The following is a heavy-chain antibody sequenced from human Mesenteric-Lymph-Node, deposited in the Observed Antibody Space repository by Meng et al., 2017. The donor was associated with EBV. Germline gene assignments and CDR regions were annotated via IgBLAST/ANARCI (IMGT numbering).Heavy chain of an antibody. V-gene: IGHV1-2*06. D-gene: IGHD3-9*01. CDR1: GYTFIAYY. J-gene: IGHJ5*02. Sequence: LVQSGAEVKKPGASVKVSCKASGYTFIAYYMHWVRQAPGQGLEWMGRINPNSGGTNYAEKFQDRVTMTRDTSISTVYMELSGLRSDDMAVYYCVRDHRTLTGSLDPWGQGTLVTVSS. CDR3: VRDHRTLTGSLDP. CDR2: INPNSGGT.